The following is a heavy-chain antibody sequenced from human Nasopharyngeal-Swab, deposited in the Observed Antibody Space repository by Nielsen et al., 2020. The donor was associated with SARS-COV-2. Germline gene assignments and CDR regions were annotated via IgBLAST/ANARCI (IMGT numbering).Heavy chain of an antibody. V-gene: IGHV7-4-1*02. CDR3: ARLSSGYYDYYFDY. J-gene: IGHJ4*02. CDR2: INTNTGNP. D-gene: IGHD3-22*01. Sequence: ASVKVSCKASGYTFTSYAMNWVRQAPGQGLEWMGWINTNTGNPTYAQGFTGRFVFSLDTSVSTAYLQISSLKAEDTAVYYCARLSSGYYDYYFDYWGQGTLVTVSS. CDR1: GYTFTSYA.